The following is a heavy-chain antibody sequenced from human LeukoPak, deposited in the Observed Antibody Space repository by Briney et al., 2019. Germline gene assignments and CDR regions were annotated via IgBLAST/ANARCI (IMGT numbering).Heavy chain of an antibody. V-gene: IGHV4-39*07. CDR3: ARAGAYYDSSGYFRLEGGWFDP. CDR1: GGSISSSSYY. Sequence: SETLSLTCTVSGGSISSSSYYWGWIRQPPGKGLEWIGSIYYSGSTYYNPSLKSRVTISVDTSKNQFSLKLSSVTAADTAVYYCARAGAYYDSSGYFRLEGGWFDPWGQGTLVTVSS. D-gene: IGHD3-22*01. CDR2: IYYSGST. J-gene: IGHJ5*02.